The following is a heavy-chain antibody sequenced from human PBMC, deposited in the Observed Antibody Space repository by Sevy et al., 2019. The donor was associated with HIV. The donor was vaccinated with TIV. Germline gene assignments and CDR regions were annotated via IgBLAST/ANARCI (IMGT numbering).Heavy chain of an antibody. V-gene: IGHV3-30*04. J-gene: IGHJ4*02. CDR3: ARDQGAVVIVAATLFEY. CDR1: GFSFNTYT. D-gene: IGHD2-15*01. CDR2: ISYDGSNK. Sequence: GGSLRLSCAASGFSFNTYTFYWVRQAPGEGLEWVAVISYDGSNKYYADSVKGRFTISRDNSKNTLYLEMNSLRTEDTAVYYCARDQGAVVIVAATLFEYWGQGTLVTVSS.